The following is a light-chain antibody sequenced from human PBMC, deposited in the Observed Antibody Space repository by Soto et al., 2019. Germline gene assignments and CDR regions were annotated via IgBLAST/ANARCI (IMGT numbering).Light chain of an antibody. V-gene: IGLV1-40*01. J-gene: IGLJ2*01. CDR2: GNS. Sequence: QSVLTQPPSVSGAPGQRVTISCTGSSSNIGAGYDVHWYQQLPGTAPKLLIYGNSNRPSGVPDRFSGSKSDTSASLAITGLQAEDDADYYCQSYDTSLSGSVFGGGTKLTVL. CDR1: SSNIGAGYD. CDR3: QSYDTSLSGSV.